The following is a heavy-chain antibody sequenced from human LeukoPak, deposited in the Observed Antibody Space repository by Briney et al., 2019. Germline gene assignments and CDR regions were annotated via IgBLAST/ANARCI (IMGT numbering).Heavy chain of an antibody. Sequence: GGSLRLSCAASGFTFSSYAMHWVRQAPGKGLEWVAVISYDGSNKYYADSVKGRFTISGDNSKNTLYLQMNGLRAEDTAVYYCARTLLRWYNWYFDLWGRGTLVTVSS. CDR2: ISYDGSNK. J-gene: IGHJ2*01. V-gene: IGHV3-30-3*01. D-gene: IGHD4-23*01. CDR1: GFTFSSYA. CDR3: ARTLLRWYNWYFDL.